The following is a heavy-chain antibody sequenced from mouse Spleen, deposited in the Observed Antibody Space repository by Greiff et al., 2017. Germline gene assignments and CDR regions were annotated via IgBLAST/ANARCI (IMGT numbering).Heavy chain of an antibody. V-gene: IGHV1-54*01. Sequence: QVQLQQSGAKLVRPGTSVKVSCKASGYAFTNYLIEWVKQRPGQGLEWIGVINPGSGGTNYNEKFKGKATLTADKSSSTAYMQLSSLTSEDSAVYFCARAYYGNYYAMDYWGQGTSVTVSS. CDR3: ARAYYGNYYAMDY. J-gene: IGHJ4*01. CDR2: INPGSGGT. D-gene: IGHD2-10*01. CDR1: GYAFTNYL.